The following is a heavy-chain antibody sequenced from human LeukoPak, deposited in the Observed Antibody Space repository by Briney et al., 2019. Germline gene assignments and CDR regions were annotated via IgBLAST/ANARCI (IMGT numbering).Heavy chain of an antibody. CDR2: IKQDGSEK. Sequence: GGSLRLSCAASGFTFSSYWMSWVRQAPGKGLEWVANIKQDGSEKYYVDSVKGRFTISRDNAKNSLYLQMNSLRAEDTAVYYCARDRSGYGSGSPFDYWGQGTLVTVSS. D-gene: IGHD3-10*01. CDR3: ARDRSGYGSGSPFDY. J-gene: IGHJ4*02. CDR1: GFTFSSYW. V-gene: IGHV3-7*01.